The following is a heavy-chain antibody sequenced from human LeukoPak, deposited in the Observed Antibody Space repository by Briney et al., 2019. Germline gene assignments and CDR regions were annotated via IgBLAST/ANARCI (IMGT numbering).Heavy chain of an antibody. J-gene: IGHJ6*03. CDR1: GGSISSSSYY. D-gene: IGHD3-3*01. CDR3: ARDYDFWSGYYDYYYMDV. Sequence: SETLSLTCTVSGGSISSSSYYWGWIRQPPGKGLEWIGSIYYSGSTYYNPSLESRVTISVDTSKNQFSLKLSPVTAADTAVYYCARDYDFWSGYYDYYYMDVWGKGTTVTVSS. V-gene: IGHV4-39*07. CDR2: IYYSGST.